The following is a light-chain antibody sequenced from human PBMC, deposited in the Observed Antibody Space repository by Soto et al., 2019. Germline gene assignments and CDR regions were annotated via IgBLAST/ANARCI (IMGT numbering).Light chain of an antibody. V-gene: IGLV1-44*01. CDR1: RSNIGRNT. Sequence: QSVLTQPPSASGTPGQRVTISCSGSRSNIGRNTVNWYQQFPGTAPQVVIYSNNRRPSGVPGRFSGSKSGTSASLAISGLHSEDEADYYCSTWDDSLRGWVFGGGTQLTVL. CDR3: STWDDSLRGWV. CDR2: SNN. J-gene: IGLJ3*02.